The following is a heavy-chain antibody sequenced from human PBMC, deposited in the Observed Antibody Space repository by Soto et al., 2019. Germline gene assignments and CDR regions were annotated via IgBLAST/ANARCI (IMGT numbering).Heavy chain of an antibody. CDR1: GFTFSSYG. Sequence: QVQLEESGGGVVQSGRSLRLSCAASGFTFSSYGIHWVRQAPGKGLEWVAVISNDGSNKYYADSVKGRFTISRDNSKNARYLQMNSLRVEDTAVYYCAIYYGDYESGALDIRGRGTIVTVSS. D-gene: IGHD4-17*01. CDR3: AIYYGDYESGALDI. CDR2: ISNDGSNK. J-gene: IGHJ3*02. V-gene: IGHV3-30*03.